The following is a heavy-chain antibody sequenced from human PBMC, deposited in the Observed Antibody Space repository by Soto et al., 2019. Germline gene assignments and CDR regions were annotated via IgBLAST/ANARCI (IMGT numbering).Heavy chain of an antibody. CDR1: GFTFSSYS. CDR3: AKDYDILTGYPQAFDI. Sequence: GGSLRLSCAASGFTFSSYSMNWVRQAPGKGLEWVSYISSSSSTIYYADSVKGRFTISRDNAKNSLYLQMNSLRAEDTAVYYCAKDYDILTGYPQAFDIWGQGTMVTVSS. J-gene: IGHJ3*02. V-gene: IGHV3-48*01. D-gene: IGHD3-9*01. CDR2: ISSSSSTI.